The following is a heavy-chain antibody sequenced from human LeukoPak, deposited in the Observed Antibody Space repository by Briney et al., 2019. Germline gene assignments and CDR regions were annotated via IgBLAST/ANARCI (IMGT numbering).Heavy chain of an antibody. CDR2: ISSSSSYI. Sequence: GGSLRLSCAASGFTFSSYSMNWFRQAPGKGLEWVSSISSSSSYIYYADSVKGRFTISRDNAKNSLYLQMNSLRAEDTVVYYCARFTPTAMVTADYWGQGTLVTVSS. J-gene: IGHJ4*02. CDR1: GFTFSSYS. CDR3: ARFTPTAMVTADY. D-gene: IGHD5-18*01. V-gene: IGHV3-21*01.